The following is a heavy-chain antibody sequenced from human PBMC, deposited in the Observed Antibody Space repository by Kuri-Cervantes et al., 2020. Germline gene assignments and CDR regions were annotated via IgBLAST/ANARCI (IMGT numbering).Heavy chain of an antibody. Sequence: SETLSLTCTVSGGSISSGSYYWSWIRQPAGKGLEWIGRIYTSGSTYYNPSLKSRVTISVDTSKNQFSLKLSSVTAADTAVYYCASLPSGWVGSSGYFDYWGQGTLVTVSS. CDR1: GGSISSGSYY. J-gene: IGHJ4*02. CDR2: IYTSGST. CDR3: ASLPSGWVGSSGYFDY. D-gene: IGHD3-22*01. V-gene: IGHV4-61*02.